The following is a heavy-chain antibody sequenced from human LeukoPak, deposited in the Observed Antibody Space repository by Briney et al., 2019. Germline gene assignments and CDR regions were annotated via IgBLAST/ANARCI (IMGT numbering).Heavy chain of an antibody. V-gene: IGHV3-33*08. Sequence: GGSLRLSCAASGFTFSSYGMHWVRQAPGKGLEWVAFIRYDGSNKYYADSVKGRFTVSRDNAKNSLYLQMNSLRAEDAAVYYCARTYDSSGYYYSHYYYGMDVWGQGTTVTVSS. J-gene: IGHJ6*02. CDR3: ARTYDSSGYYYSHYYYGMDV. CDR1: GFTFSSYG. D-gene: IGHD3-22*01. CDR2: IRYDGSNK.